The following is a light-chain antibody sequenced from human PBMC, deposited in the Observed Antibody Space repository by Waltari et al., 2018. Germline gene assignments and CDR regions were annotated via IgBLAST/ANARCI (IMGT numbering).Light chain of an antibody. V-gene: IGLV2-14*01. CDR2: EVS. J-gene: IGLJ2*01. CDR3: SSYTSSSTHVV. Sequence: QSSLTQPAPVSGSPGRPVPLSPTGTSSGGGGCHLCHLYQQHPGKAPKLMIYEVSNRPSGVSNRFSGSKSGNTASLTISGLQAEDEADYYCSSYTSSSTHVVFGGGTKLTVL. CDR1: SSGGGGCHL.